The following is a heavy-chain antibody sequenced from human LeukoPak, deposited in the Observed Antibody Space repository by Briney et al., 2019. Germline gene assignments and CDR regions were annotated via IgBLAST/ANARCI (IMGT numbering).Heavy chain of an antibody. J-gene: IGHJ4*02. CDR2: ISAYNGNT. Sequence: ASVKVSCKASGYTFTSYGISWVRQAPGQGLEWMGWISAYNGNTNYAQKLQGRVAMTTDTSTSTAYMELRSLGSDDTAVYYCARDSGRIAVAGTIPDYWGQGTLVTVSS. CDR3: ARDSGRIAVAGTIPDY. V-gene: IGHV1-18*01. D-gene: IGHD6-19*01. CDR1: GYTFTSYG.